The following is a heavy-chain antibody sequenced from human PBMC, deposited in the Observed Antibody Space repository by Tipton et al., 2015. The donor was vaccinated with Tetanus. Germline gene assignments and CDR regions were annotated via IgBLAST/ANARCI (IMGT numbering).Heavy chain of an antibody. Sequence: SLRLSCAASGFIFSSYGIHWVRQAPGKGLEWLADSWYDGTDKYYADYVKGRFTISRDNSKNTLYLQMNSLRAEDTALYYCAREADCSGGSFFSGGFDTWGQGTQGTFSS. J-gene: IGHJ4*02. CDR2: SWYDGTDK. CDR1: GFIFSSYG. D-gene: IGHD2-15*01. V-gene: IGHV3-33*01. CDR3: AREADCSGGSFFSGGFDT.